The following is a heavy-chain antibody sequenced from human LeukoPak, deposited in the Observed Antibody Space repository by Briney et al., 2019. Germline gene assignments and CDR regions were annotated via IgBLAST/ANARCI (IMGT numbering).Heavy chain of an antibody. D-gene: IGHD2-15*01. CDR3: ARDRPYRLLYHDAFDI. V-gene: IGHV1-46*01. J-gene: IGHJ3*02. Sequence: GASVKVSCKASGYTFTSYYMHWVRQAPGQGLEWMGIINPSGGSTSYAQKFQGRVTMTRDMSTSTVYMELSSLRSDDTAVYYCARDRPYRLLYHDAFDIWGQGTMVTVSS. CDR2: INPSGGST. CDR1: GYTFTSYY.